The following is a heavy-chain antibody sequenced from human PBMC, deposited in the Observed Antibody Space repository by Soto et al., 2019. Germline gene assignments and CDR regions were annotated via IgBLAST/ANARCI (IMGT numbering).Heavy chain of an antibody. Sequence: GESLKISCKASGYSFTTYWIGWVRQKPGEGLEWVGITHPGDSDTRYSPSFQGQVTISADESISTAYLQWSSLKASDTAMYYCVRHFNASRGPRDFDYWGQGTLVTVSS. V-gene: IGHV5-51*01. J-gene: IGHJ4*02. D-gene: IGHD3-16*01. CDR2: THPGDSDT. CDR1: GYSFTTYW. CDR3: VRHFNASRGPRDFDY.